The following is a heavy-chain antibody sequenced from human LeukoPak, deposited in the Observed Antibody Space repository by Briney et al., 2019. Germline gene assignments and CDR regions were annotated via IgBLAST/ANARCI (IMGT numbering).Heavy chain of an antibody. J-gene: IGHJ4*02. CDR3: ARAIQLWFGESPYYFDY. Sequence: ASVKVSCKASGYTFTSYYMHWVRQAPGQGLEWMGIVNPSGGSTSYAQKFQGRVTMTRDTSTSTVYMELSSLRSEDTAVYYCARAIQLWFGESPYYFDYWGQGTLVTVSS. CDR2: VNPSGGST. V-gene: IGHV1-46*01. CDR1: GYTFTSYY. D-gene: IGHD3-10*01.